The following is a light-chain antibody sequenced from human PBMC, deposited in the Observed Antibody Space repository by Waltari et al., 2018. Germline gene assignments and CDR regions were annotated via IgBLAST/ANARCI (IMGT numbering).Light chain of an antibody. J-gene: IGKJ4*01. CDR3: MQGTHWPLT. CDR2: KVS. V-gene: IGKV2-30*02. Sequence: DVVMTQSPLSLPVTLGQPASISCTSSQSLVHSDGNTYLAWFQQRPGQSPRRLIYKVSNRAYGVPDRFSASGSGTDFTLKISRVEAEDVGVYYCMQGTHWPLTFGGGTKVEIK. CDR1: QSLVHSDGNTY.